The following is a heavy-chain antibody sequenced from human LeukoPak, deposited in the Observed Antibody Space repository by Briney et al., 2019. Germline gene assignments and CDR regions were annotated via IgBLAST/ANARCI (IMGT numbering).Heavy chain of an antibody. CDR2: MSSSGSTI. CDR1: GFTFSDYY. CDR3: ARGSIVATAVFVQ. V-gene: IGHV3-11*01. J-gene: IGHJ4*02. Sequence: PGGSLRLSCAASGFTFSDYYMSWIRQAPGKGLEWVSYMSSSGSTISYADSVKGRFTISRDNAKNSLYLQMNSLRAEDTAIYYCARGSIVATAVFVQWGQGTLVTVSS. D-gene: IGHD5-12*01.